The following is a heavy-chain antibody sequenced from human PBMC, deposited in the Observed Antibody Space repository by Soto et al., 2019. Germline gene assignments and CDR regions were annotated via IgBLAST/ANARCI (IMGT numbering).Heavy chain of an antibody. CDR3: ARLGGHSYGYNDFDY. V-gene: IGHV5-10-1*01. D-gene: IGHD5-18*01. CDR2: IDASDSYT. CDR1: GYSFTSYW. J-gene: IGHJ4*02. Sequence: PGESLKISCKGSGYSFTSYWISWVRQMPGKGLEWLGKIDASDSYTKYSPSFQGRVTISVDKSISTAYLQWSSLKASDTAMYYCARLGGHSYGYNDFDYWGQGSLVTVSS.